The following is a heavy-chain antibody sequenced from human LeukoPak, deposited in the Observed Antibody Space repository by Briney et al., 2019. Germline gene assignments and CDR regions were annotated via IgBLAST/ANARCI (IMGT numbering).Heavy chain of an antibody. J-gene: IGHJ3*02. Sequence: PGGSLRLSCAASGFTFSSYSMNWVRQAPGKGLEWVSYISSSSSYIYYADSVKGRFTISRDNAKNSLYLQMNSLRAEDTAVYYCARYNGYYDSSGYYADAFDIWGQGTMVSVSS. D-gene: IGHD3-22*01. CDR3: ARYNGYYDSSGYYADAFDI. CDR1: GFTFSSYS. V-gene: IGHV3-21*01. CDR2: ISSSSSYI.